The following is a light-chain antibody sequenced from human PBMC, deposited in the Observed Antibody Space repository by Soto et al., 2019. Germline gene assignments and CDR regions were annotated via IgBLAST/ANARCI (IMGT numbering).Light chain of an antibody. Sequence: QLVLTQSSSASASLGSSVKLTCTLSSGHSSYIIAWHQQQPGKAPQYSMKLEGSGSYNKGSGVPYRFSGSSPGADRYLTSSNLQFDDAADSYCETLDSNAQNWVFGGGTELTVL. J-gene: IGLJ3*02. CDR1: SGHSSYI. CDR3: ETLDSNAQNWV. V-gene: IGLV4-60*02. CDR2: LEGSGSY.